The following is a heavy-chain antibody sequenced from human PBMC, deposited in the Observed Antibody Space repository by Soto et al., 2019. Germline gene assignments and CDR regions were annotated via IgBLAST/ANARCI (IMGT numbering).Heavy chain of an antibody. J-gene: IGHJ4*02. CDR2: ISSTTSYI. Sequence: GGSLRLSCAASGFTFSTYGMNWVRQAPGKGLEWVSSISSTTSYIFYADSVKGRFTISRDNAKNSLYLQMNSLGAEDTAVYYCASGTYDLTYVGYSSGWYYFEYWGQGTLVTVSS. CDR3: ASGTYDLTYVGYSSGWYYFEY. CDR1: GFTFSTYG. V-gene: IGHV3-21*01. D-gene: IGHD6-19*01.